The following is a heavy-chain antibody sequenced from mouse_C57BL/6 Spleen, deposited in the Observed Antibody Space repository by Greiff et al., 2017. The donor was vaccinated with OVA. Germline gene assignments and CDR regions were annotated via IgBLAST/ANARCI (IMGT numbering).Heavy chain of an antibody. V-gene: IGHV1-39*01. D-gene: IGHD1-1*01. CDR3: ARGEYYYGSSYVGFDY. CDR2: INPNYGTT. CDR1: GYSFTDYN. Sequence: EVKLVESGPELVKPGASVKISCKASGYSFTDYNMNWVKQSNGKSLEWIGVINPNYGTTSYNQKFKGKATLTVDQSSSTAYMQLNSLTSEDSAVYYCARGEYYYGSSYVGFDYWGQGTTLTVSS. J-gene: IGHJ2*01.